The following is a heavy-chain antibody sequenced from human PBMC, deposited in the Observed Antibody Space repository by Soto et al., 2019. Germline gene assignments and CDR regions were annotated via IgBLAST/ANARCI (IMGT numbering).Heavy chain of an antibody. CDR2: VSENGGSRGGT. D-gene: IGHD2-21*01. CDR1: GFTFSSSA. J-gene: IGHJ3*02. V-gene: IGHV3-23*01. Sequence: EVQLLESGGGLVQPGGSLRLSCTASGFTFSSSAMNWVRQAPGQGLEWVASVSENGGSRGGTYYADSVKGRFTISRDNSTNTLYLQMDSLRGAATAVYYCASAKAVVIAALGIWGQGKMVTVSS. CDR3: ASAKAVVIAALGI.